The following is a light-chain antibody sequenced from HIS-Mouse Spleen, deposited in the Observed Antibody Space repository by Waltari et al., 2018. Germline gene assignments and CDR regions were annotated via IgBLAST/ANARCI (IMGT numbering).Light chain of an antibody. V-gene: IGLV2-23*03. J-gene: IGLJ2*01. CDR1: SSDVGSYNL. CDR2: EGS. CDR3: CSYAGSSTFEV. Sequence: QSALTQPASVSGSPGQSITISCTGTSSDVGSYNLVSWYQQHPGKAPKLIVYEGSKRPSGVANRFSGSTSGNTASLTISGLQAEDEADYYCCSYAGSSTFEVFGGGTKLTVL.